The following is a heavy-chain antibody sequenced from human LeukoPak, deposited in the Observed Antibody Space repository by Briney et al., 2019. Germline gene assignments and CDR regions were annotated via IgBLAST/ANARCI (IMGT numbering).Heavy chain of an antibody. D-gene: IGHD2-2*01. J-gene: IGHJ4*02. CDR1: DGSLSGYY. CDR3: ARGRRVVPAATRIYYFDY. CDR2: INHSGST. V-gene: IGHV4-34*01. Sequence: SETLSLTCAVYDGSLSGYYWSWIRQPPGKGLEWIGEINHSGSTNYNPSLKSRVTISVDTSKNQFSLKLSSVTAADTAVYYCARGRRVVPAATRIYYFDYWGQATLVTVSS.